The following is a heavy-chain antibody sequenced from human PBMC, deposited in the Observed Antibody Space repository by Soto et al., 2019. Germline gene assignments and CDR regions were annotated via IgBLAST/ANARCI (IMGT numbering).Heavy chain of an antibody. Sequence: PSETLSLTCAVYGGSFSGYYWSWIRQPPGKGLEWIGEINHSGSTNYNPSLKSRVTISVDTSKNQFSLKLSSVTAADTAVYYCARGGIGSGSYYNYYYYYMDVWGKGTTVTAP. J-gene: IGHJ6*03. CDR1: GGSFSGYY. V-gene: IGHV4-34*01. D-gene: IGHD3-10*01. CDR2: INHSGST. CDR3: ARGGIGSGSYYNYYYYYMDV.